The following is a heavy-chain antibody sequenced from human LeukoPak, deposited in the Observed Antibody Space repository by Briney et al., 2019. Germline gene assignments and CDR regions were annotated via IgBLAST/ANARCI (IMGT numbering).Heavy chain of an antibody. J-gene: IGHJ5*02. V-gene: IGHV5-51*01. CDR3: ARHYTASSGWFDP. CDR1: GYSFTTYW. D-gene: IGHD2-2*02. CDR2: IYPGDSDT. Sequence: GESLKISCKGSGYSFTTYWIGWVRQMPGKGLEWMGLIYPGDSDTRYSPSFQGQVTISADKSISTAYLQWSSLKASDTAIYYCARHYTASSGWFDPWGQGTLVTVSS.